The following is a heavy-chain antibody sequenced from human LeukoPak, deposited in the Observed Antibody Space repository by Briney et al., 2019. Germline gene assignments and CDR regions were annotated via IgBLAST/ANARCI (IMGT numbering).Heavy chain of an antibody. V-gene: IGHV4-4*07. CDR2: VYMSGRT. Sequence: SETLSLTCTVSGDSLSRYYWNWIRQPVGRGLEWIGRVYMSGRTYFNPSLKSRVTMSVDTSKNQFSLNLTSVTAADTAVYYCARGFASKWFGPRGQGILVTVSS. CDR3: ARGFASKWFGP. CDR1: GDSLSRYY. J-gene: IGHJ5*02.